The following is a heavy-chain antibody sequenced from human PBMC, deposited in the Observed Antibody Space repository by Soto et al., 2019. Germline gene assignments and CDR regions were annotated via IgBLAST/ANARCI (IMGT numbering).Heavy chain of an antibody. V-gene: IGHV1-2*04. CDR2: INPNSGGT. Sequence: ASVKVSCKASGYTFTGYYMHWVRQAPGQGLEWMGWINPNSGGTNYAQKFQGWVTMTRDTSISTAYMELSRRRSDDTAVYYCARAPAGRTFDPWGQGTLVTVSS. CDR3: ARAPAGRTFDP. CDR1: GYTFTGYY. D-gene: IGHD1-26*01. J-gene: IGHJ5*02.